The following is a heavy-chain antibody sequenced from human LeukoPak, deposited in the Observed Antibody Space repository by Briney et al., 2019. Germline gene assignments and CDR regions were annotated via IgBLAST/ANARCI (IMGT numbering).Heavy chain of an antibody. CDR2: VSYDGSGE. D-gene: IGHD1-26*01. CDR3: ARDGVGTAFDL. V-gene: IGHV3-30*01. CDR1: GFIFRSYP. J-gene: IGHJ3*01. Sequence: PGGSLRLSCAASGFIFRSYPMHWVRQAPGKGLEWVAVVSYDGSGENYADSVNGRFTISRDNSKNTLYLQINSLRAEDTAVFYCARDGVGTAFDLWGQGTMVTVSS.